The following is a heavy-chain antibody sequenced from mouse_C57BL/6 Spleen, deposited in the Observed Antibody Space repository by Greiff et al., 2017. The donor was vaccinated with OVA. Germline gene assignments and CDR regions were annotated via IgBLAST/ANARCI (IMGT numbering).Heavy chain of an antibody. D-gene: IGHD2-4*01. CDR2: INYDGSST. V-gene: IGHV5-16*01. J-gene: IGHJ2*01. CDR1: GFTFSDYY. CDR3: ARGLYSDYDYSIDY. Sequence: EVQLVESEGGLVQPGSSMKLSCTASGFTFSDYYMAWVRQVPEKGLEWVANINYDGSSTYYLDSLKSRFIISRDNAKNILYLQMSSLKSEDTATYYCARGLYSDYDYSIDYWGQGTTLTVSS.